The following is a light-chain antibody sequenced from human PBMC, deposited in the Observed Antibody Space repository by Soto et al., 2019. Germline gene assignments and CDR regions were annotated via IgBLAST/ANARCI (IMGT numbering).Light chain of an antibody. Sequence: IGMTQSPATLSVSPGERATLSCRASQTIYSNVAWYQQRPGQPPRLLIYRASSRATGIPARFSGSGSGTEFTLTINSLQSEDFAVYYCQQTSSAPFTFGPGTKVDIK. CDR2: RAS. CDR3: QQTSSAPFT. J-gene: IGKJ3*01. V-gene: IGKV3-15*01. CDR1: QTIYSN.